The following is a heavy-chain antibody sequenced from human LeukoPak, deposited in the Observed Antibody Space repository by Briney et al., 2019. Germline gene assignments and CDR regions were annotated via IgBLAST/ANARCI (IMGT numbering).Heavy chain of an antibody. D-gene: IGHD6-13*01. CDR3: ARDTLSNWSYSFDY. V-gene: IGHV1-18*01. Sequence: GASVKVSCKASGYTFNSYGITWVRQAPGQGLEWMGWVSAYNGNTNYAQKFQGRVTMTTETSTSTAYMELRSLRSDDTAVYYCARDTLSNWSYSFDYWGQGTLVTVSS. CDR2: VSAYNGNT. CDR1: GYTFNSYG. J-gene: IGHJ4*02.